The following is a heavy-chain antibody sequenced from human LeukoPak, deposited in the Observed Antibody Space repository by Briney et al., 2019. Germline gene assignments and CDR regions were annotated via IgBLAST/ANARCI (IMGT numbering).Heavy chain of an antibody. V-gene: IGHV3-74*01. CDR2: INSDGSST. Sequence: QTGGSLRLSCAASGFTFSSYWMHWVRQAPGKGLVWVSRINSDGSSTSYADSVKGRFTISRDNSKNTLYLQMNSLRAEDTAVYYCAKEYDILTGYYAFDIWGQGTMVTVSS. CDR3: AKEYDILTGYYAFDI. CDR1: GFTFSSYW. D-gene: IGHD3-9*01. J-gene: IGHJ3*02.